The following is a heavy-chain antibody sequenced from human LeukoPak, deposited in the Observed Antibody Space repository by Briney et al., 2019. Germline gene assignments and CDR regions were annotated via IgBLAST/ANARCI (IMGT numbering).Heavy chain of an antibody. V-gene: IGHV4-61*08. CDR1: GGYISSGDYY. CDR2: IYYSGST. Sequence: NPSETLSLTCTVPGGYISSGDYYWSWIRQPPGKGLEWIGYIYYSGSTNYNPSLKSRVTISVDTSKNQFSLKLSSVTAADTAVYYCARVGESSPYSNYGANRTMPSYYYYYYMDVWGKGTTVTVSS. CDR3: ARVGESSPYSNYGANRTMPSYYYYYYMDV. D-gene: IGHD4-11*01. J-gene: IGHJ6*03.